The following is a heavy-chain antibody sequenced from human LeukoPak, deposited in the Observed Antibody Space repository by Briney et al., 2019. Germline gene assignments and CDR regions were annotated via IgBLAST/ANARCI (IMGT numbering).Heavy chain of an antibody. Sequence: PGGSLRLSCAASGFTFSSYAMSWVRQAPGKGLEWVSAISGSGGSTYYAGSVKGRFTISRDNSKNTLYLQMNSLRAEDTAVYYCATLGGYCSGGSCYTNDYWGQGTLVTVSS. J-gene: IGHJ4*02. D-gene: IGHD2-15*01. V-gene: IGHV3-23*01. CDR1: GFTFSSYA. CDR2: ISGSGGST. CDR3: ATLGGYCSGGSCYTNDY.